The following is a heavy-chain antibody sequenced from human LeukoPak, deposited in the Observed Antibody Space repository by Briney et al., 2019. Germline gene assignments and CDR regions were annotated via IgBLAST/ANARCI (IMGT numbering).Heavy chain of an antibody. Sequence: ASVKVSCKGSGYTFTGYYMHWVRQAPGQGLEWMGWINPNSGGTNYAQKFQGRVTMTRDTSISTAYMELSRLRSDDTAVYYCARATYYDFWSGYYMGGNWFDPWGQGTLVTVSS. V-gene: IGHV1-2*02. CDR3: ARATYYDFWSGYYMGGNWFDP. J-gene: IGHJ5*02. CDR1: GYTFTGYY. CDR2: INPNSGGT. D-gene: IGHD3-3*01.